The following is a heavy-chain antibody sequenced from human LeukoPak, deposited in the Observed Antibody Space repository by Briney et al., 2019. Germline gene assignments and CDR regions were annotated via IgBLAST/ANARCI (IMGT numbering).Heavy chain of an antibody. J-gene: IGHJ6*03. CDR3: AKDSGYSDYYMDV. D-gene: IGHD5-18*01. CDR1: GFTFSSYV. V-gene: IGHV3-30*02. Sequence: GGSLRLSCAASGFTFSSYVMHGVRQAPGKGLEWVAFIRYDGSDKYYADSVKGRFTISRDNSKNTLYLQMNSLRAEDTAVYYCAKDSGYSDYYMDVCGKGTTFIVSS. CDR2: IRYDGSDK.